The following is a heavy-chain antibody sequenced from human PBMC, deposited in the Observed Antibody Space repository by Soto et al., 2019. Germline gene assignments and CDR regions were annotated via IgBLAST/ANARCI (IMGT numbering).Heavy chain of an antibody. Sequence: GGSLRLSCAASGFSFSSYAMVWVRQAPGKGLEWVAVISARGGSSYFADSVKGRFTLSRDNSKNVLSLEMNSLRAEDTAIYYCARCITMVRGEVARGPKYYYYGLDVWGQGTTVTVSS. V-gene: IGHV3-23*01. CDR1: GFSFSSYA. CDR2: ISARGGSS. D-gene: IGHD3-10*01. CDR3: ARCITMVRGEVARGPKYYYYGLDV. J-gene: IGHJ6*02.